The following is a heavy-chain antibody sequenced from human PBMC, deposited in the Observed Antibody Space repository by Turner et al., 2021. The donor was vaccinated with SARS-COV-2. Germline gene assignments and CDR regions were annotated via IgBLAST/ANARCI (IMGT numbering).Heavy chain of an antibody. Sequence: QVQLQQWGAGLLKPSETLSLTCAVYGGSFTAYYWTWIRQPPGKGLEWIGEIKHTGNTNYNPSLKSRVTISVDTSNYQFSLNLRSVTAADTAVYYCARGDYNNYYARWFYPWGQGTLVTVSS. V-gene: IGHV4-34*01. J-gene: IGHJ5*02. CDR3: ARGDYNNYYARWFYP. CDR2: IKHTGNT. CDR1: GGSFTAYY. D-gene: IGHD3-10*01.